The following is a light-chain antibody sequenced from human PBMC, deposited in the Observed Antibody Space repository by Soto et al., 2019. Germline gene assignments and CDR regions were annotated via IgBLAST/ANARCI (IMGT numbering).Light chain of an antibody. CDR3: AAWDDSLNVVI. V-gene: IGLV1-44*01. CDR1: SSNIGSNS. CDR2: SNN. J-gene: IGLJ2*01. Sequence: QSVLTQPPSASGTPGQRVTISCSGSSSNIGSNSVSWYQQLPGTAPKLLIYSNNKRPSGVPDRFSGSRSDTSASLAISGLQSEDEADYYCAAWDDSLNVVIFGGGTKLTVL.